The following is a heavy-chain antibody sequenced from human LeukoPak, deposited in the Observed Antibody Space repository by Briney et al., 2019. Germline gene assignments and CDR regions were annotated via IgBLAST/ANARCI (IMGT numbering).Heavy chain of an antibody. D-gene: IGHD2-2*01. CDR3: AREDSCSSTSCYFAFDI. J-gene: IGHJ3*02. V-gene: IGHV3-21*01. CDR2: ISSSSSYI. Sequence: GGSLRLSCAASGFTFSSYSMNWVRQAPGKGLEWVSSISSSSSYIYYADSVKGRFTISRDNAKNSLYPQMNSLRAEDTAVYYCAREDSCSSTSCYFAFDIWGQGTMVTVSS. CDR1: GFTFSSYS.